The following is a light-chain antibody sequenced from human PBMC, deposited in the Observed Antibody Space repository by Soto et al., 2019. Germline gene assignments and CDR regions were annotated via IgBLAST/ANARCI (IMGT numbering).Light chain of an antibody. CDR1: SANIGAAYN. CDR2: GNN. J-gene: IGLJ1*01. CDR3: QSYDSSLSGYV. Sequence: QSVLTQPPSVSGAPGQRVTISCTGSSANIGAAYNVDWYQQLPGTAPKLLIYGNNNRPSGVPARFSASKSGTSASLAIAGRQAEDEGDYYCQSYDSSLSGYVFGTGTKVTVL. V-gene: IGLV1-40*01.